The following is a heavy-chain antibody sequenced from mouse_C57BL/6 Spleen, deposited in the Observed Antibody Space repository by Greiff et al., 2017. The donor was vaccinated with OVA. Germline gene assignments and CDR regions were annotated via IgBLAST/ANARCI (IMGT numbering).Heavy chain of an antibody. V-gene: IGHV1-59*01. Sequence: VQLQQPGAELVRPGTSVKLSCKASGYTFTSYWMHWVKQRPGQGLEWIGVIDPSDSYTNYNQKFKGKATLTVDTSSSTAYMQLSSLTSEDSAVYYCARSDYGAMDYWGQGTSVTVSS. CDR2: IDPSDSYT. D-gene: IGHD2-4*01. CDR3: ARSDYGAMDY. CDR1: GYTFTSYW. J-gene: IGHJ4*01.